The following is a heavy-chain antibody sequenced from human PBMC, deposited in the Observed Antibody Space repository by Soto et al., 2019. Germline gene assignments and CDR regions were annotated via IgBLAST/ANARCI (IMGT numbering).Heavy chain of an antibody. Sequence: GGSLRLSCAASGFTFSSYSMNWVRQAPGKGLEWVSSISSSSSYIYYADSVKGRFTISRDNAKNSLYLQMNSLRAEDTAVYYCARDGGPWELLRSCLDYWGQGTLVTVSS. V-gene: IGHV3-21*01. CDR2: ISSSSSYI. D-gene: IGHD1-26*01. CDR1: GFTFSSYS. CDR3: ARDGGPWELLRSCLDY. J-gene: IGHJ4*02.